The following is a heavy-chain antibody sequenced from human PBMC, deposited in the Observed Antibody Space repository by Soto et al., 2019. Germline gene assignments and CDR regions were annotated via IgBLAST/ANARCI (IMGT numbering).Heavy chain of an antibody. CDR1: GGSISSGGYY. CDR3: ARRTDTGYDYVWGSYPVVSFDI. J-gene: IGHJ3*02. CDR2: IYYSGST. Sequence: QVQLQESGPGLVKPSQTLSLTCTVSGGSISSGGYYWSWIRQHPGKGLEWIGYIYYSGSTYYNPSLKSRVTISVDTSKNQFSLKLSSVTAADTAVYYCARRTDTGYDYVWGSYPVVSFDIWGQGTMVTVSS. V-gene: IGHV4-31*03. D-gene: IGHD3-16*01.